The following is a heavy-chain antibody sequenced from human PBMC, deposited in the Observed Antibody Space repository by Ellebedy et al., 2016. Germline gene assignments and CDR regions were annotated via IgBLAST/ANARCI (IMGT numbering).Heavy chain of an antibody. Sequence: GGSLRLSXAVSGFTFSSYGMHWVRQAPGKGLEWVAVIWYDGSNKYYADSVKGRFTISRDNSKNTLYLQMNSLRAEDTAVYYCARDLGYYKFESWGQGTLVTVSS. CDR3: ARDLGYYKFES. V-gene: IGHV3-33*08. CDR1: GFTFSSYG. D-gene: IGHD1-26*01. CDR2: IWYDGSNK. J-gene: IGHJ4*02.